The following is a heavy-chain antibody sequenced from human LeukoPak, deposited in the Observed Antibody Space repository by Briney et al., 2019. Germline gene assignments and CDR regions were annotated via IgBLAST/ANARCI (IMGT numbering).Heavy chain of an antibody. J-gene: IGHJ4*02. D-gene: IGHD1-26*01. CDR2: INSNGYTI. CDR1: GFNFGDYY. V-gene: IGHV3-11*01. Sequence: GGSLRRSCAASGFNFGDYYMTWIRQAPGKGLEWIAYINSNGYTIYYTDSVKGRFTISRDNDNNSLYLQMNGLRADDTAIYYCARRAGGTPDNWGLGTLVTVSS. CDR3: ARRAGGTPDN.